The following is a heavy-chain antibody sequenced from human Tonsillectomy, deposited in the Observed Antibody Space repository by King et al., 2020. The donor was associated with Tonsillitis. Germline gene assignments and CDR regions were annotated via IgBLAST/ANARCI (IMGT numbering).Heavy chain of an antibody. V-gene: IGHV4-30-4*07. CDR2: MYYSGST. CDR3: AMTIDSSGYYPSPFDY. D-gene: IGHD3-22*01. CDR1: GGSISSGTYS. Sequence: VQLQESGPGLVKPSQTLSLTCAVSGGSISSGTYSWSWIRQPPGKKLEWIGYMYYSGSTYYNPSLKSRLTTSIDTSKSQFSLKLSSVIAADTAVYYCAMTIDSSGYYPSPFDYWGQGTLVTVSS. J-gene: IGHJ4*02.